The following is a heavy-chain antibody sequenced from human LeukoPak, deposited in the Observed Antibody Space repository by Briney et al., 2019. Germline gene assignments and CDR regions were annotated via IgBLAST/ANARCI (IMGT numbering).Heavy chain of an antibody. CDR1: GGTFSSYA. V-gene: IGHV1-69*04. CDR3: GITMIVVVIRPGAFDI. D-gene: IGHD3-22*01. CDR2: IIPILGIA. J-gene: IGHJ3*02. Sequence: SVKVSCKASGGTFSSYAISWARQAPGQGLEWMGRIIPILGIANYAQKFQGRVTITADKSTSTAYMELSSLRSEDTAVYYCGITMIVVVIRPGAFDIWGQGTMVTVSS.